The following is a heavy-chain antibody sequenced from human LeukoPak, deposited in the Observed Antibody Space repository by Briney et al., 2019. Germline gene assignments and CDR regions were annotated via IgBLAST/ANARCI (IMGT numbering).Heavy chain of an antibody. Sequence: SVKVSCKASGGTFSSYAISWVRQAPEQGLEWMGGIIPIFGTANYAQKFQGRVTITADKSTSTAYMELSSLRSEDTAVYYCARVVPAAYFDYWGQGTLVTVSS. CDR1: GGTFSSYA. V-gene: IGHV1-69*06. CDR2: IIPIFGTA. CDR3: ARVVPAAYFDY. J-gene: IGHJ4*02. D-gene: IGHD2-2*01.